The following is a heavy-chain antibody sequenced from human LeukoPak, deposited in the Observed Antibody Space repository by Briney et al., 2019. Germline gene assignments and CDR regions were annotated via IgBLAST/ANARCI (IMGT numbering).Heavy chain of an antibody. Sequence: PSETLSLTCAVYGGSFSGYYWSWIRQPPGKGLEWIGEINHSGSTNYNPSLKSRVTISVDTSKNQFSLKLSSVTAADTAVYYCASRQYDFWRRHQSTYYCYGMDVWGQGTTVTVSS. J-gene: IGHJ6*02. D-gene: IGHD3-3*01. V-gene: IGHV4-34*01. CDR2: INHSGST. CDR3: ASRQYDFWRRHQSTYYCYGMDV. CDR1: GGSFSGYY.